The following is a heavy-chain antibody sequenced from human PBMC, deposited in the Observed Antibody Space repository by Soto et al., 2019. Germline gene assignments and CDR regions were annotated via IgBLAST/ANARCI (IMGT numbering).Heavy chain of an antibody. CDR1: GYTFTSYY. CDR2: INPSGGST. CDR3: ARVLTATIDY. V-gene: IGHV1-46*01. D-gene: IGHD5-18*01. Sequence: ASVKVSCKACGYTFTSYYMHWVRQAPGQGLEWMGIINPSGGSTSYAQKFQGRVTMTRDTSTSTVYMALGSLRSEDTAVYYYARVLTATIDYWGQGTLVTVSS. J-gene: IGHJ4*02.